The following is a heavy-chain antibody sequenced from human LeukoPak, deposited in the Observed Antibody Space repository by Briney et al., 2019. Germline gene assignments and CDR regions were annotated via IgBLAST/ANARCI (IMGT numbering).Heavy chain of an antibody. CDR3: ARAGGYSYGPQYNWFDP. J-gene: IGHJ5*02. Sequence: SETLSLTCTVSGGSISSSSYYWGWIRQPPGKGLEWIGSIYYSGSTYYNPSLKSRVTISLDTSKNQFSLKLSSVTAADTAMYYCARAGGYSYGPQYNWFDPWGQGTLVTVSS. CDR2: IYYSGST. V-gene: IGHV4-39*07. CDR1: GGSISSSSYY. D-gene: IGHD5-18*01.